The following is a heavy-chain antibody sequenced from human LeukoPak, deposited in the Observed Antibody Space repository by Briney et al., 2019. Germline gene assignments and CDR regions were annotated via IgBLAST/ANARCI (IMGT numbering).Heavy chain of an antibody. J-gene: IGHJ4*02. V-gene: IGHV1-18*01. D-gene: IGHD3-22*01. CDR3: ARAYYESSAYRHAVYFDY. Sequence: ASVKVSCKASGYSFITYGITWVRQAPGQGLGWMGWISAYNGNTNYAQKLQGRVTMTRDTSTNTVYMHLSSLSSDDTAVYYCARAYYESSAYRHAVYFDYWGQGTLVTVSS. CDR1: GYSFITYG. CDR2: ISAYNGNT.